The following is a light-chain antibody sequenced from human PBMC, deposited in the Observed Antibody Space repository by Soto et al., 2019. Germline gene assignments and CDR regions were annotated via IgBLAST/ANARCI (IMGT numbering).Light chain of an antibody. CDR2: GAS. CDR1: QSVSSDY. CDR3: QHYDNSPPSVT. V-gene: IGKV3-20*01. J-gene: IGKJ3*01. Sequence: EIVLTQSPDTLSLSPGERATLSCRASQSVSSDYLVWYQQQPGQAPRLLIYGASRRATGIPDRFSGSGSGTDFILTISRMEPEAFAVYYCQHYDNSPPSVTFGPGTKVDIK.